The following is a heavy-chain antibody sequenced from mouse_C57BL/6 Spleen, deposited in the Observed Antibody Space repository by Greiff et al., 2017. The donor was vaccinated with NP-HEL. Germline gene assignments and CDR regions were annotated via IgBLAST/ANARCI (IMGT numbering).Heavy chain of an antibody. D-gene: IGHD1-1*01. CDR2: INPNNGGT. V-gene: IGHV1-26*01. Sequence: EVQLQQSGPELVKPGASVKISCKASGYTFTDYYMNWVKQSHGKSLEWIGDINPNNGGTSYNQKFKGKATLTVDKSSSTAYMELRSLTSEDSAVYYCARREYYYGSSGYFDVWGTGTTVTVSS. CDR3: ARREYYYGSSGYFDV. CDR1: GYTFTDYY. J-gene: IGHJ1*03.